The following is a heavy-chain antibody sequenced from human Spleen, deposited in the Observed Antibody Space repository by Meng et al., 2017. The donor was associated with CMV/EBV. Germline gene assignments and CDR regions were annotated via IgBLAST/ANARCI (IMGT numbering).Heavy chain of an antibody. J-gene: IGHJ3*02. Sequence: GESLKISCAASGFTFSSYAMHWVRQAPGKGLEWVAVISYDGSNKYYADSVKGRFTISRDNSKNTLYLQMNSLRAEDTAVYYCARSLLPTDDYGDLLDAFDIWGQGTMVTVSS. CDR3: ARSLLPTDDYGDLLDAFDI. CDR2: ISYDGSNK. V-gene: IGHV3-30-3*01. D-gene: IGHD4-17*01. CDR1: GFTFSSYA.